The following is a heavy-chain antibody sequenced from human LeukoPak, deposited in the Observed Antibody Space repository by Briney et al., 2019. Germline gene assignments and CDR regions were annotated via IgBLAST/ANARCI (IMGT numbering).Heavy chain of an antibody. V-gene: IGHV3-7*01. J-gene: IGHJ3*02. CDR2: INQDGGER. CDR3: ATEVGTPDIRSAFDI. D-gene: IGHD2-15*01. CDR1: GFTFSSYW. Sequence: GGSLRLSCAASGFTFSSYWMSWVRQAPGKGLEWVANINQDGGERNYVDSVKGRFTISRDNAKSSLYLQMNSLRAEDTAVYYCATEVGTPDIRSAFDIWGQGTMVTVSS.